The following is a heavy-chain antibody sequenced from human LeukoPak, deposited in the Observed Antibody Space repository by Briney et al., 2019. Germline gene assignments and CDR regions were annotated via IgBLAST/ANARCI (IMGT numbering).Heavy chain of an antibody. D-gene: IGHD3-22*01. V-gene: IGHV3-53*01. CDR1: GFTVSSSY. Sequence: GGSLRLSCAASGFTVSSSYMSWVRQAPGKGLEWVSVIYSGGNTYYADSVKGRFTVSRDNSKNTLYLQMNSLRTEDTAVYYCAKDQDGSTYYYDSSGSLRPQFDYWGQGTLVTVSS. CDR2: IYSGGNT. CDR3: AKDQDGSTYYYDSSGSLRPQFDY. J-gene: IGHJ4*02.